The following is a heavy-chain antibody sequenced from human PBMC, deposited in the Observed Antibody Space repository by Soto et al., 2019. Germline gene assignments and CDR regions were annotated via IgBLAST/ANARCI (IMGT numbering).Heavy chain of an antibody. CDR3: AKALGWSGYYTPAGAFDI. CDR1: GFTFSSYA. J-gene: IGHJ3*02. V-gene: IGHV3-23*01. Sequence: GGSLRLSCAASGFTFSSYAMSWVRQAPGKGLEWVSAISGSGGSTYYADSVKGRFTISRDNSKNTLYLQMNSLRAEDTAVYYCAKALGWSGYYTPAGAFDIWGQGTMVTVSS. D-gene: IGHD3-3*01. CDR2: ISGSGGST.